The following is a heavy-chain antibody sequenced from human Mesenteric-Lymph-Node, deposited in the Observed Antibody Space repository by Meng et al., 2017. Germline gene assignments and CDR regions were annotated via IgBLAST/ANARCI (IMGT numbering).Heavy chain of an antibody. CDR2: MNPNSGNT. V-gene: IGHV1-8*03. Sequence: ASVKVSCKASGYTFTDPYIHWWRQAPGQGLEWMGWMNPNSGNTGYAQKFQGRVTITRNTSISTAYMELSSLRSEDTAVYYCARGIAAAGTSPRFDYWGQGTLVTVSS. D-gene: IGHD6-13*01. J-gene: IGHJ4*02. CDR3: ARGIAAAGTSPRFDY. CDR1: GYTFTDPY.